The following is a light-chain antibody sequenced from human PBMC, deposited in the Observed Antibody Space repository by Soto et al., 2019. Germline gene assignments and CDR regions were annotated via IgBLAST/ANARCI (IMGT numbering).Light chain of an antibody. CDR3: ADWERSLKGVI. V-gene: IGLV1-44*01. J-gene: IGLJ2*01. CDR2: TDH. CDR1: SSNIGTNT. Sequence: QSVLTQPPWASGTPGQGVTFSCSGFSSNIGTNTVNWYKQVPGTAPTLLIYTDHQLPARVPDRFSCSRTGASASLTVRGLQSEDDADYYRADWERSLKGVIFGGGT.